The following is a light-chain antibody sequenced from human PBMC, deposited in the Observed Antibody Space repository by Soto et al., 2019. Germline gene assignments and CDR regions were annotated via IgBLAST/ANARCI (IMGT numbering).Light chain of an antibody. CDR2: GAS. CDR3: QQYETFPRT. CDR1: QSLSNNY. Sequence: EIVLTQSPGTLSLSPGDRATLSCRASQSLSNNYLAWYQQKSGQAPRLLIYGASRRATDIPDSFSGSGSGAYFTLTITRLEAADFAVYFCQQYETFPRTFDRGTKVE. J-gene: IGKJ4*02. V-gene: IGKV3-20*01.